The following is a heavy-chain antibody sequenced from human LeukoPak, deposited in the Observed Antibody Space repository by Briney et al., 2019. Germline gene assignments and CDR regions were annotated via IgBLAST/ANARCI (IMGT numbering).Heavy chain of an antibody. CDR2: MNPNSGNT. CDR3: AWGEMATIKFDY. V-gene: IGHV1-8*03. Sequence: ASVKVSCKASGYTFTSYDINWVRQATGQGLEWMGWMNPNSGNTGYAQKFQGRVTITRNTSISTAYMELSSLRSEDTAVYYCAWGEMATIKFDYWGQGTLVTVSS. J-gene: IGHJ4*02. CDR1: GYTFTSYD. D-gene: IGHD5-24*01.